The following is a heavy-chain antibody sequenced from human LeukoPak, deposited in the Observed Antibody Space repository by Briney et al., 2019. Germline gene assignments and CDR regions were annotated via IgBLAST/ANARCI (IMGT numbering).Heavy chain of an antibody. D-gene: IGHD2-2*01. J-gene: IGHJ6*03. CDR1: GFTFSSYA. CDR2: IYYSGST. V-gene: IGHV4-39*07. CDR3: AREGLYCSSTSCSTYYYYYMDV. Sequence: GSLRLSCAASGFTFSSYAMSWIRQPPGKGLEWIGSIYYSGSTYYNPSLKSRVTISVDTSKNQFSLKLSSVTAADTAVYYCAREGLYCSSTSCSTYYYYYMDVWGKGTTVTVSS.